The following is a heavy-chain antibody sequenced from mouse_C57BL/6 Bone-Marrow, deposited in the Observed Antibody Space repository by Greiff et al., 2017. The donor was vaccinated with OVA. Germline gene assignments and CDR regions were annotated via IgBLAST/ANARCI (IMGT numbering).Heavy chain of an antibody. CDR2: IYPGSGST. D-gene: IGHD1-1*01. Sequence: QVQLQQPGAELVKPGASVKMSCKASGYTFTSYWITWVKQRPGQGLAWIGDIYPGSGSTNYNEKFKSKATLTVDTSSSTAYMQLSSLTSEDSAVYYCARGNYGSRAWFAYWGQGTLVTVSA. J-gene: IGHJ3*01. CDR1: GYTFTSYW. CDR3: ARGNYGSRAWFAY. V-gene: IGHV1-55*01.